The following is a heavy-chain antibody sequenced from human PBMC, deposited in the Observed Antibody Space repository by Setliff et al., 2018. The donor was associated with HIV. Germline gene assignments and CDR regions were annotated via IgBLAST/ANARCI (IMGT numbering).Heavy chain of an antibody. D-gene: IGHD6-19*01. V-gene: IGHV1-8*02. CDR3: ARVGRSVTGP. Sequence: ASVKVSCKASGYTFTSYAMHWVRQAPGQRLEWMGWMNPNSGNTGYAQKFQGRVTMTRNTSISTAYMELSSLRSEDTAVYYCARVGRSVTGPWGQGTLVTVSS. CDR1: GYTFTSYA. CDR2: MNPNSGNT. J-gene: IGHJ5*02.